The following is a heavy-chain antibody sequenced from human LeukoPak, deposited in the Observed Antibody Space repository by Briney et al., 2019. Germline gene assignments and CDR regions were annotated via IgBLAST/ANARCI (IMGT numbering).Heavy chain of an antibody. Sequence: LTCAVYGGSFSGYYMSWIRQAPGKGLEWVSYISSSGSTIYYADSVKGRFTISRDNAKNSLYLQMNSLRAEDTAVYYCARVVNMIVVVHDAFDIWGQGTMVTVSS. D-gene: IGHD3-22*01. CDR2: ISSSGSTI. V-gene: IGHV3-11*04. J-gene: IGHJ3*02. CDR1: GGSFSGYY. CDR3: ARVVNMIVVVHDAFDI.